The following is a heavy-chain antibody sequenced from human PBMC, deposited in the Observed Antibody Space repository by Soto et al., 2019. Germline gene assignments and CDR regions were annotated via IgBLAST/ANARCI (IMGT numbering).Heavy chain of an antibody. CDR2: ISYDGSKK. D-gene: IGHD3-3*02. Sequence: QVQLVESGGGVVQPGGSLRLSCAASGFTFGSNGMHWVRRAPGKGLEWVAVISYDGSKKYYADSVKGRFTISRDNSKNTLYLQMNSLRAEDTAVYYCAKDRTTGLVFSQYLDYWGQGTLVTVSS. CDR1: GFTFGSNG. J-gene: IGHJ4*02. CDR3: AKDRTTGLVFSQYLDY. V-gene: IGHV3-30*18.